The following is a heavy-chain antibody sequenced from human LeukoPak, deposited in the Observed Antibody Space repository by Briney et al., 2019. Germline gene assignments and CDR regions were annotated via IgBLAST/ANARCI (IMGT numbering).Heavy chain of an antibody. V-gene: IGHV4-34*01. Sequence: PSETLSLTCAVYGGSFSDYDWSWIRQAPGKGLQWIGEINQSGTTNCDPSLKSRVSMSIDTSKSQFSLSLRSVTAADTAVYFCARYVPVKTGPTRASFDYWGQGILVTVSA. CDR3: ARYVPVKTGPTRASFDY. D-gene: IGHD1-1*01. CDR2: INQSGTT. J-gene: IGHJ4*02. CDR1: GGSFSDYD.